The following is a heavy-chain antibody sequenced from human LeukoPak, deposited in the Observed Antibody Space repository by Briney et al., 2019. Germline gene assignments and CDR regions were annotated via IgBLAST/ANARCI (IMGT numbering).Heavy chain of an antibody. V-gene: IGHV4-34*01. CDR3: ARVEGGTMVRGVSEFDY. CDR2: INHSGST. D-gene: IGHD3-10*01. CDR1: GGSFSGYY. J-gene: IGHJ4*02. Sequence: SETLSLTCAVYGGSFSGYYWSWIRQPPGKGLEWIGEINHSGSTNYNPSLKSRVTISVDTSKNQFSLKLSSVTAADTAVYYCARVEGGTMVRGVSEFDYWGQGNLVTVSS.